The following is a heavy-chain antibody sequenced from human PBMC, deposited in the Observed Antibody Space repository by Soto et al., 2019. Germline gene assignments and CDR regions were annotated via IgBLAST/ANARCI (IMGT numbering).Heavy chain of an antibody. D-gene: IGHD1-7*01. CDR3: AGTGTTLELNY. Sequence: GGSLRLSCAASGFTFSDYYMSWIRQATGKGLEWVSYISSSGSTIYYADSVKGRFTISRDNAKNSLYLQMNSLRAEDTAVYYCAGTGTTLELNYWGQGTLVTVSS. V-gene: IGHV3-11*01. CDR1: GFTFSDYY. J-gene: IGHJ4*02. CDR2: ISSSGSTI.